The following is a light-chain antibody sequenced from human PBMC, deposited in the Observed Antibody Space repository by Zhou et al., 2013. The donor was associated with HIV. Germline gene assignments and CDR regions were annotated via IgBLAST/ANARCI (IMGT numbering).Light chain of an antibody. Sequence: EIVLTQSPGTLSLSPGERATLSCRASQSVSSSYLAWYQQKPGQAPRLLIYDASTRATGIPARFSGSGSGTEFTLTISSLQSEDFAVYYCQQYNSWPPWTFGQGTKVEIK. CDR3: QQYNSWPPWT. CDR2: DAS. CDR1: QSVSSSY. J-gene: IGKJ1*01. V-gene: IGKV3-15*01.